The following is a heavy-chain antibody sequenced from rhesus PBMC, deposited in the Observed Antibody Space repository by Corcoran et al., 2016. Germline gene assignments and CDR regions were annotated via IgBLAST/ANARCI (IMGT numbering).Heavy chain of an antibody. V-gene: IGHV4-169*02. CDR2: IYGSGSST. CDR3: ARDRSSYYDY. D-gene: IGHD4-29*01. J-gene: IGHJ4*01. CDR1: GGSISRSC. Sequence: QLQLQEPGPGLVKPSETLSVPCAVSGGSISRSCWSWHRQAPGKGLEWIGYIYGSGSSTNYNPSLKSRVTLSVDTSKNQLSLKLSSVTTADTAVYYCARDRSSYYDYWGKGVLVTVSS.